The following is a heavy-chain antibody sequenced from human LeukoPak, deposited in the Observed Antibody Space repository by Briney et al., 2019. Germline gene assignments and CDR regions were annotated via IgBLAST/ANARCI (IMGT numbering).Heavy chain of an antibody. J-gene: IGHJ4*02. D-gene: IGHD6-13*01. CDR3: AKDLVAAAAEGYFDY. Sequence: GRSLRLSCAASGFTFSSYGMHWVRQAPGKGLEWVAVISYDGSNKYYADSVKGRFTISRDNSKNTLYLQMNSLRAEDTAVYYCAKDLVAAAAEGYFDYWGQGTLVTVSS. CDR2: ISYDGSNK. CDR1: GFTFSSYG. V-gene: IGHV3-30*18.